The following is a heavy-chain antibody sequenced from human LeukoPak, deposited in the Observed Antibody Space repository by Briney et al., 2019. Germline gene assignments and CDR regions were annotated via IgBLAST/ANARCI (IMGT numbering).Heavy chain of an antibody. Sequence: GASVTVSCKASGGTFSSYAISWVRQAPGQGLEWMGGIIPIFGTANYAQKFQGRVTITADESTSTAYMELSSLRSEDTAVYYCARSYGSGSYFDYWGQGTLVTVSS. CDR3: ARSYGSGSYFDY. D-gene: IGHD3-10*01. CDR2: IIPIFGTA. V-gene: IGHV1-69*13. J-gene: IGHJ4*02. CDR1: GGTFSSYA.